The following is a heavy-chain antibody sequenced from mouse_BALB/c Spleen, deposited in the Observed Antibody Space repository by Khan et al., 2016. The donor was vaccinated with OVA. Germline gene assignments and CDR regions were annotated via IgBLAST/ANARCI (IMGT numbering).Heavy chain of an antibody. CDR2: ISYSGST. Sequence: QLEESGPGLVKPSQSLSLTCTVTGYSITSDYAWNWIRQFPGNKLEWMGYISYSGSTSYNPSLKSRISITRDTSKNQFLLQLNSVTTEDTATYYCARSYGNYLDYWGQGTTLTVSS. CDR1: GYSITSDYA. J-gene: IGHJ2*01. V-gene: IGHV3-2*02. CDR3: ARSYGNYLDY. D-gene: IGHD2-1*01.